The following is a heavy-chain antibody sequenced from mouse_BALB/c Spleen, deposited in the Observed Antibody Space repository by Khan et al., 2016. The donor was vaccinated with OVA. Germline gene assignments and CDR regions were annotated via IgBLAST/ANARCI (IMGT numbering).Heavy chain of an antibody. CDR3: TRDRIDY. CDR2: INPTSGYT. V-gene: IGHV1-7*01. J-gene: IGHJ2*01. CDR1: GYTFTTYW. Sequence: QVQLQQPGAELAKPGASVKMSCKASGYTFTTYWMHWVKQRPGQGLEWIGYINPTSGYTDYNEKFKARATLSADKSSSTAYMQLSSLTSEDSAVYYCTRDRIDYWGQGTTLTVSS.